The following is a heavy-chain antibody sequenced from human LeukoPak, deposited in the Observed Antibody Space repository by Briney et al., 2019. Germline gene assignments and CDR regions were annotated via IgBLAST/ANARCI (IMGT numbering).Heavy chain of an antibody. Sequence: GRSLTLSCAASGFTFSSYGMHWVRQAPGKGLEWVAVIWNDGRNKYYADSVKGRFTISRDNSENTLYLQMNSLRAEDTAVYYCARDWRQKDKYYFDHWGQGTLVTVSS. CDR3: ARDWRQKDKYYFDH. CDR2: IWNDGRNK. CDR1: GFTFSSYG. V-gene: IGHV3-33*01. J-gene: IGHJ4*02.